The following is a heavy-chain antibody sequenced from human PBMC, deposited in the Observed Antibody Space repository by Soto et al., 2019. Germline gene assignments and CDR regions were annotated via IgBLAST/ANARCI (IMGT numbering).Heavy chain of an antibody. J-gene: IGHJ5*02. Sequence: PSETLSLTCTVSGGSISSYYWSWIRQPPGKGLEWIGYIYYSGSTNYNPSLKSRVTISVDTSKNQFSLKLSSVTAADTAVYYCARHRTQLPPHLVWFDPWGKGTLVTVSS. CDR2: IYYSGST. D-gene: IGHD2-2*01. CDR1: GGSISSYY. V-gene: IGHV4-59*08. CDR3: ARHRTQLPPHLVWFDP.